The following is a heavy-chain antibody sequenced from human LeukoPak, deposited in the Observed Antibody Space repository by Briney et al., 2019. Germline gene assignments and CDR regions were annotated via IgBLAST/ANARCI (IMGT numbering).Heavy chain of an antibody. J-gene: IGHJ4*02. CDR1: GFTFSSYS. V-gene: IGHV3-21*04. Sequence: PGGSLRLSCAASGFTFSSYSMNWVRQAPGKGLEWVSSISSSSSYIYYADSVKGRFTISRDNSKNTLYLQMNSLRAEDTAVYYCAKHDYGDYALYFDYWGQGTLVTVSS. D-gene: IGHD4-17*01. CDR2: ISSSSSYI. CDR3: AKHDYGDYALYFDY.